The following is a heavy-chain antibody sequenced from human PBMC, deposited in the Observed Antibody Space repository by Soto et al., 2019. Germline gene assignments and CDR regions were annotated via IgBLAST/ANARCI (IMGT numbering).Heavy chain of an antibody. J-gene: IGHJ3*02. CDR3: ARDFDGMGYCVGDCYSYAFDI. CDR2: IYTSGST. V-gene: IGHV4-4*07. CDR1: GGSISSYY. Sequence: SETLSLTCTVSGGSISSYYWSWIRQPAGKGLEWIGRIYTSGSTNYNPSLKSRVTMSVDTSKNQFSLKLSSVTAADTAVYYCARDFDGMGYCVGDCYSYAFDIWGQGTMVTVSS. D-gene: IGHD2-21*02.